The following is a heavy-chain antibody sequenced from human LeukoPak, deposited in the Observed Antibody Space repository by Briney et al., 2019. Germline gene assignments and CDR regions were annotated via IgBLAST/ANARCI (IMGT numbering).Heavy chain of an antibody. CDR2: ISGGGGNT. CDR3: GKNRYSGSLSPFDI. J-gene: IGHJ3*02. D-gene: IGHD1-26*01. CDR1: KFAFSSYA. V-gene: IGHV3-23*01. Sequence: GGSLRLSCAASKFAFSSYAMSWVRQAPGKGLEWVSAISGGGGNTYYADSVKGWFTISRDNSKNTLYLQMNSLRAEDTAVYYCGKNRYSGSLSPFDIWGQGTMVTVSS.